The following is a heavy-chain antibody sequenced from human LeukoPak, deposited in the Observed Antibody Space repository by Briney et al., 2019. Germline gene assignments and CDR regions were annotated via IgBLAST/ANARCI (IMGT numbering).Heavy chain of an antibody. Sequence: PSETLSLTCTVSGGSISNYYWSWIRQPPGKGLESIGYILDSGSTNYNPSPKSRVTISVDTSKNQFSLKLSSVTAADTAVYYCARPPWGSYRYTGRDYWGQGTLVTVSS. CDR3: ARPPWGSYRYTGRDY. D-gene: IGHD3-16*02. V-gene: IGHV4-59*12. CDR1: GGSISNYY. CDR2: ILDSGST. J-gene: IGHJ4*02.